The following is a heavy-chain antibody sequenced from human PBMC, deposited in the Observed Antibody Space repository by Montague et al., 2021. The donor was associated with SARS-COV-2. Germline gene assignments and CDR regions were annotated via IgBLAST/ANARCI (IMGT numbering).Heavy chain of an antibody. V-gene: IGHV4-39*01. CDR1: GGSISTSNYY. J-gene: IGHJ4*02. CDR3: AGQSASSPFDH. Sequence: SETLSLTCSVSGGSISTSNYYWGWIRQPPGKGLEWIGSVYYSGSTYYNPPLKSRVTVSVATSKNQFSLKISSVTAADTAVYFCAGQSASSPFDHWGQGTLVTVSS. D-gene: IGHD6-13*01. CDR2: VYYSGST.